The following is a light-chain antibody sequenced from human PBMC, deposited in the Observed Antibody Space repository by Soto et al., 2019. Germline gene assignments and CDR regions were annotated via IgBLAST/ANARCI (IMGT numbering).Light chain of an antibody. J-gene: IGKJ1*01. CDR1: QSVSSSY. CDR2: GAS. V-gene: IGKV3-20*01. Sequence: EIVLTQSPGTLSLSPGERATLSCRASQSVSSSYLAWYQQKPGQAPRLLIYGASSRATGIPDRFSGGGSGTDSTLTISRLEPEDFAVYYWQQYGSSLLTFGQGTKVEIK. CDR3: QQYGSSLLT.